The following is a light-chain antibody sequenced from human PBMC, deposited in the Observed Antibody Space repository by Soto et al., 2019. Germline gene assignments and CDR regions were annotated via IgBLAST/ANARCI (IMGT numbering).Light chain of an antibody. CDR3: CSSAGDYTVV. J-gene: IGLJ1*01. V-gene: IGLV2-11*01. Sequence: QSALTQPRSVSGSPGQSVTLSCTGTSSDVGGYNYVTWYQQYPGKAPKVMIYDVKTRPSGVPDRFSGSKSGNTASLTISGLQAEDEADYYCCSSAGDYTVVFGPGTKVTVL. CDR2: DVK. CDR1: SSDVGGYNY.